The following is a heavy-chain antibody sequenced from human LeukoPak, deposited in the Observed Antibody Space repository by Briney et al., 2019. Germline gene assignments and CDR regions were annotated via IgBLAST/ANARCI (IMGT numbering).Heavy chain of an antibody. CDR2: ISWNSGSI. CDR1: GFTFDDYA. CDR3: AKGRGYSYAEAFDY. V-gene: IGHV3-9*01. J-gene: IGHJ4*02. Sequence: GGSLRLSCAASGFTFDDYAMHWVRQAPGKGLEWVSGISWNSGSIGYADSVKGRFTISRDNAKNSLYLQMNSLRAEDTALYYCAKGRGYSYAEAFDYWGQGTLVTVSS. D-gene: IGHD5-18*01.